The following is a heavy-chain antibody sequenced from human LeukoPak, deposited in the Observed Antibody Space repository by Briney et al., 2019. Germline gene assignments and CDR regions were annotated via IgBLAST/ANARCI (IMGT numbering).Heavy chain of an antibody. D-gene: IGHD2-8*01. V-gene: IGHV4-39*01. CDR3: ARLGLWSMVQLFDY. Sequence: SETLSLTCTVSGASISSNSYYWGWIRQPPGKGLEWIGSIYYSGSTYYNPSLKSRVTISVDTSKNQFSLKLSSVTAADTAVYYCARLGLWSMVQLFDYWGQGTLVTVSS. CDR2: IYYSGST. J-gene: IGHJ4*02. CDR1: GASISSNSYY.